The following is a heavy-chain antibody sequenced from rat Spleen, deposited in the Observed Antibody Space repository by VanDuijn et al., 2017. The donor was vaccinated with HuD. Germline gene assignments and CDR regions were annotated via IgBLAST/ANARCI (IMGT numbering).Heavy chain of an antibody. V-gene: IGHV5S23*01. CDR2: ISPSGVT. CDR3: VRQDTSGYSNWFTY. J-gene: IGHJ3*01. Sequence: EVQLVESDGGLVQPGRSLKLSCAASGFTFRNFDMAWVRQAPTKGLEWVASISPSGVTYYRDSVKGRFTVSRENAKSTLYFLIDSLRSEDTATYYCVRQDTSGYSNWFTYWGQGTLVTVSS. CDR1: GFTFRNFD. D-gene: IGHD4-3*01.